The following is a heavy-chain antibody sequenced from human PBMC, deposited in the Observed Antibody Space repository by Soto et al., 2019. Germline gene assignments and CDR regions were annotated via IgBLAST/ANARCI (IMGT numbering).Heavy chain of an antibody. V-gene: IGHV1-69*08. CDR2: IIPMLGTT. D-gene: IGHD3-22*01. CDR1: GGAFTSYS. CDR3: ARDYEGRDYYISGMDV. J-gene: IGHJ6*02. Sequence: QVHLVQSGAEVKKPGSSVKVSCTSSGGAFTSYSINWVRKAPGQGLEWMGGIIPMLGTTNYAQEFQGRVTITAAKSTSTVSLELSSLKSEATAIYYCARDYEGRDYYISGMDVWGQGSTVTVSS.